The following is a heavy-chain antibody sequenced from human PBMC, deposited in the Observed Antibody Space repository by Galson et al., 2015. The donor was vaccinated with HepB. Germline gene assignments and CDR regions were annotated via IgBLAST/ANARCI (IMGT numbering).Heavy chain of an antibody. CDR2: ISGSGVNT. CDR1: GITFSSYA. J-gene: IGHJ4*02. V-gene: IGHV3-23*01. Sequence: SLRLSCAASGITFSSYAMSWVRQAPGKGLEWVSTISGSGVNTYYTDSVKGRFTISRDNSENTLYLQMNSLRAEDTAVYYCAKDKRGYCSSTRCPSDYWGQGTLVTVSS. CDR3: AKDKRGYCSSTRCPSDY. D-gene: IGHD2-2*01.